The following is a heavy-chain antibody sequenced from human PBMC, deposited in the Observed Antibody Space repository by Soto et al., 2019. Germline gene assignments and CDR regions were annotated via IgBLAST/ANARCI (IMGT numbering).Heavy chain of an antibody. Sequence: GGSLRLSCAASGFTFSDSRMHWVRQVPGKGLVTVSRINSDGSSTTYADSVKGRFTISRDNAKNTLYLQMNSLRAEDTAVYYCARDLTGSVFDSWGQGTLVTVSS. CDR1: GFTFSDSR. CDR2: INSDGSST. CDR3: ARDLTGSVFDS. J-gene: IGHJ4*02. V-gene: IGHV3-74*01. D-gene: IGHD7-27*01.